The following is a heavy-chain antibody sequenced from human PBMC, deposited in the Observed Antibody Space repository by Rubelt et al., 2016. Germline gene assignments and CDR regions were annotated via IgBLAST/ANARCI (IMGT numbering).Heavy chain of an antibody. D-gene: IGHD3-9*01. J-gene: IGHJ4*02. CDR2: IYYSGST. Sequence: QVQLQESGPGLVKPSETLSLTCTVSGGSISGYYWSWIRQSPEKGLEWIGYIYYSGSTNYNPSLKSRVTISLDTSKNQFSLRLSAVTAADTAMYYCARVGYFGRGANYWAQGTLVTVSS. V-gene: IGHV4-59*08. CDR1: GGSISGYY. CDR3: ARVGYFGRGANY.